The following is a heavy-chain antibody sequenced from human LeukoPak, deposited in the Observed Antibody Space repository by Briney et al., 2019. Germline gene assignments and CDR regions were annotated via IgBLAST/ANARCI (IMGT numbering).Heavy chain of an antibody. CDR1: GFTFSSYW. CDR2: IKQDGSEK. D-gene: IGHD6-13*01. J-gene: IGHJ5*02. Sequence: GGSLRLSCAASGFTFSSYWMSWLRQAPGKGQEWVANIKQDGSEKFYVDSVKGRFTISRDNAKNSLYLQMNSLRAEDTAVYYCASSTGYSSTWSNWFDPWGQGTLVTVSS. V-gene: IGHV3-7*01. CDR3: ASSTGYSSTWSNWFDP.